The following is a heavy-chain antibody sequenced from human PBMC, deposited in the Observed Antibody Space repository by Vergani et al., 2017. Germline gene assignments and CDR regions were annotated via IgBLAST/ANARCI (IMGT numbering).Heavy chain of an antibody. V-gene: IGHV1-69*02. Sequence: QVQLVQSGAEVKKPGSSVKVSCKASGGTFSSYTISWVRQAPGQGLEWMGRIIHILGIANYAQKFQGRVTITADKSTSTAYMELSSLRSEDTAVYYCARKARGRGLGFDPWGQGTLVTVSS. CDR1: GGTFSSYT. CDR3: ARKARGRGLGFDP. J-gene: IGHJ5*02. D-gene: IGHD1-26*01. CDR2: IIHILGIA.